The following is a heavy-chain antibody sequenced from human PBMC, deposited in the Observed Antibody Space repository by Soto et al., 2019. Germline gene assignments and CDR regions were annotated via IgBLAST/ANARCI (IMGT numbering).Heavy chain of an antibody. V-gene: IGHV3-21*01. CDR2: ISSSSSYI. CDR1: GFTFSSYS. CDR3: ALYCSSTSCRLGMDV. J-gene: IGHJ6*02. Sequence: EVQLVESGGGLVKPGGSLRLSCAASGFTFSSYSMNWVRQAPGKGLEWVSSISSSSSYIHYADSVKGRFTISRDNAKNSLYLQMNSLRAEDTAVYYCALYCSSTSCRLGMDVWGQGTTVTVSS. D-gene: IGHD2-2*01.